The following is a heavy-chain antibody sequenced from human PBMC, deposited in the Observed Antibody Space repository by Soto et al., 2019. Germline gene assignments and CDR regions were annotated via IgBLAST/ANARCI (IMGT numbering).Heavy chain of an antibody. J-gene: IGHJ4*02. V-gene: IGHV3-30*18. CDR3: AKDIRGGGYSGYDALPDY. CDR2: ISYDGSNK. Sequence: QVQLVESGGGVVQPGRSLRLSCAASGFTFSSYGVHWVRQAPGKGLEWVAVISYDGSNKYYADSVKGRFTISRDNSKNTRYLQMNSLRAEDTAVYYCAKDIRGGGYSGYDALPDYWGQGTLVTVSS. CDR1: GFTFSSYG. D-gene: IGHD5-12*01.